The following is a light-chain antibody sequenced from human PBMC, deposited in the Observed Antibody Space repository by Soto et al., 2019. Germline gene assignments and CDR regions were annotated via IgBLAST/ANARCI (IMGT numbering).Light chain of an antibody. CDR2: DAS. CDR1: QRVSRD. CDR3: QQRSNWPST. V-gene: IGKV3-11*01. Sequence: EIVLTQSPATLSLSPGERATLSCRASQRVSRDLAWYQQKPGQAPRLLIYDASNRATGIPARFSGSGSGTDFTLTITSLEPEDLAVYYCQQRSNWPSTFGGGTKVEI. J-gene: IGKJ4*01.